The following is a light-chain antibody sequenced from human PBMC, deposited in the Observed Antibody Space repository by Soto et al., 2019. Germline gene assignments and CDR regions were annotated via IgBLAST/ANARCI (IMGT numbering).Light chain of an antibody. V-gene: IGKV1-12*01. CDR2: AAS. CDR1: QGISSL. CDR3: QQANSFPIT. J-gene: IGKJ5*01. Sequence: DIQMTQSPSSVSASVGDRVTMTCRASQGISSLLAWYQQKPGKAPRLLIYAASSLQSGVPSRFSGSGSGTDFTLTISSLQPEDFATYYCQQANSFPITFGQGTRLEIK.